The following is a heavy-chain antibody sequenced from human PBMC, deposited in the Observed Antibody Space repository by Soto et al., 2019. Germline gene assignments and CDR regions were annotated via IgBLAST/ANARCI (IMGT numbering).Heavy chain of an antibody. Sequence: GGSLRLSCAASGFTFSSYAMSWVRQAPGKGLEWVSAISGSGGSTYYADSVKGRFTISRDNSKNTLYLQMNSLRAEDTAVYYCAKVGSRKYYWPRLNWFDPWGQGTLVTVSS. D-gene: IGHD2-8*01. CDR3: AKVGSRKYYWPRLNWFDP. CDR1: GFTFSSYA. V-gene: IGHV3-23*01. CDR2: ISGSGGST. J-gene: IGHJ5*02.